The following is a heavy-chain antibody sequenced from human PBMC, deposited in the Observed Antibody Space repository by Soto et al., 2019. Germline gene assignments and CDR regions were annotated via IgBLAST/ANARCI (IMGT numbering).Heavy chain of an antibody. D-gene: IGHD4-17*01. CDR2: IYHSGST. J-gene: IGHJ4*02. CDR3: ARGMTTVTTFDY. V-gene: IGHV4-30-2*01. Sequence: QLQLQESGSGLVKPSQTLSLTCAVSGGSISSGGYSCTWIRQPPGKGLEWIGYIYHSGSTYYNPSLKSRVTISVDRSKNQFSLKLSSVTAAGTAVNYCARGMTTVTTFDYWGQGTLVTVSS. CDR1: GGSISSGGYS.